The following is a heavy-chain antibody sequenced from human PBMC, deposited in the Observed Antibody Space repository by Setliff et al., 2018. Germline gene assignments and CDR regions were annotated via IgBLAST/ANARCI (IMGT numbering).Heavy chain of an antibody. CDR3: ARDSPDQPGFHI. CDR1: GDSLSGHY. CDR2: VSYSGSP. Sequence: KPSETLSLTCTVSGDSLSGHYWSWIRQSPGKGLEWIAYVSYSGSPNYNPSLKSRVTISVDTSKNQFSLKLTSVTAADTAVYYCARDSPDQPGFHIWGPGTMVTVSS. J-gene: IGHJ3*02. V-gene: IGHV4-59*11.